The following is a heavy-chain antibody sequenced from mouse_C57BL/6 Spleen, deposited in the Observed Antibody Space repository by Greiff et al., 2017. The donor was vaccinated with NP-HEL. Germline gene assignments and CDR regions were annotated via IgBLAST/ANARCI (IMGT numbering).Heavy chain of an antibody. CDR3: AKEDYDGYWYFDV. V-gene: IGHV2-5*01. CDR2: IWRGGST. J-gene: IGHJ1*03. CDR1: GFSLTSYG. D-gene: IGHD2-4*01. Sequence: QVQLKESGPGLVQPSQSLSITCTVSGFSLTSYGVHWVRQSPGKGLEWLGVIWRGGSTDYNAAFMSRLSITKDNSKSQVFFKMNSLQADDTAIYYCAKEDYDGYWYFDVWGTGTTVTVSS.